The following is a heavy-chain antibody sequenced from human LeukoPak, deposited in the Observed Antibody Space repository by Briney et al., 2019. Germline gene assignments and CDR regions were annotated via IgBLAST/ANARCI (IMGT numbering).Heavy chain of an antibody. CDR2: IDNDGSST. J-gene: IGHJ4*02. V-gene: IGHV3-74*01. Sequence: GGSLRLSCAASGFTLSSYWMHWVRQVPGKGLVWVSRIDNDGSSTLYADSVKGRFTISRDNAKNTVHLQMNSLRAEDTAVYYCTTDVVAPFDYWGQGTLVTVSS. CDR1: GFTLSSYW. CDR3: TTDVVAPFDY. D-gene: IGHD2-21*01.